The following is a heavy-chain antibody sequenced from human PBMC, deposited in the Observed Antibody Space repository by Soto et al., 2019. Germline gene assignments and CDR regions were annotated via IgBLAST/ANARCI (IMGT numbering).Heavy chain of an antibody. CDR2: INHSGST. CDR1: GGSFSGYY. CDR3: ARKKRYSSGWLDY. D-gene: IGHD6-19*01. J-gene: IGHJ4*02. Sequence: SETLSLTCAVYGGSFSGYYWSWIRQPPGKGLEWIGEINHSGSTNYNPSLKSRVTISVDTSKNQFSLKLSSVTAADTAVYYCARKKRYSSGWLDYWGQGTLVTVSS. V-gene: IGHV4-34*01.